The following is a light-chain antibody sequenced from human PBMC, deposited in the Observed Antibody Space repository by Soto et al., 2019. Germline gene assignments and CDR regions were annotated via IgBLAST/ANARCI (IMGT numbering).Light chain of an antibody. CDR1: SSDIGGYNY. CDR2: EVT. V-gene: IGLV2-14*01. CDR3: SSYTLSNTLV. Sequence: QSVLTQPASVSGSPGQSITISCTGGSSDIGGYNYVSWFQQHPGKAPKLMIYEVTNRPSGVSNRFSGSKSGSTASLTISGLPAEDEADYYCSSYTLSNTLVFGTGNKVTVL. J-gene: IGLJ1*01.